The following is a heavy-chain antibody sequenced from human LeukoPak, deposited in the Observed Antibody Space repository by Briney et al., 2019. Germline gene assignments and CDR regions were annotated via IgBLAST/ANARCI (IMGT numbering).Heavy chain of an antibody. J-gene: IGHJ3*02. D-gene: IGHD6-13*01. V-gene: IGHV4-34*01. Sequence: PSENLSLTCAVYGGPFSGYYWSWIRQPPGKGLEWIGEINHSGSTNYNPSLKSRVTISVDTSKNQFSLKLSSVTAADTAVYYCARVGYDALDIWGQGTMVTVSS. CDR2: INHSGST. CDR1: GGPFSGYY. CDR3: ARVGYDALDI.